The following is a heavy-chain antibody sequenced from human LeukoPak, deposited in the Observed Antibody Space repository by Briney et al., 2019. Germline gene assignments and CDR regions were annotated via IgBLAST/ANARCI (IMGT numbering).Heavy chain of an antibody. CDR2: ISAYNGNT. Sequence: ASVKVSCKASGYTFTSYGISWVRQAPGQGLEWMGWISAYNGNTNYAQKLQGRVTMTTDTSTSTAYMELSRLRSDDTAVYYCASKGSGYCRSTNCQGAFDIWGQGTMVTVSS. D-gene: IGHD2-2*01. V-gene: IGHV1-18*01. CDR1: GYTFTSYG. J-gene: IGHJ3*02. CDR3: ASKGSGYCRSTNCQGAFDI.